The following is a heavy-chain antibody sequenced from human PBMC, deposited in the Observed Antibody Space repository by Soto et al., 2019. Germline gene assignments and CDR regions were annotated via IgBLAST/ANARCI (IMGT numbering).Heavy chain of an antibody. CDR2: IIPIFGTA. CDR1: GGTFSSYA. CDR3: AIDILPGYYKRPHAFDI. V-gene: IGHV1-69*06. Sequence: SVKVSCKASGGTFSSYAISWVRQAPGQGLEWMGGIIPIFGTANYAQKFQGRVTITADKSTSTAYMELSSLRSEDTAVYYCAIDILPGYYKRPHAFDIWGQGTMVTVSS. J-gene: IGHJ3*02. D-gene: IGHD3-9*01.